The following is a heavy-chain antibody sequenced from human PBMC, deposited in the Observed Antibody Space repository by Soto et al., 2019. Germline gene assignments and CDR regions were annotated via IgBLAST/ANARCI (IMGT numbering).Heavy chain of an antibody. V-gene: IGHV4-39*01. J-gene: IGHJ4*02. CDR2: IYYSGST. D-gene: IGHD6-19*01. CDR3: ARRPLSGWDEFFDY. Sequence: TLSLTCTVSGGSISSSSYYWGWIRQPPGKGLEWIGSIYYSGSTYYNPSLKSRVTISVDTSKNQFSLKLSSVTAADTAVYYCARRPLSGWDEFFDYWGQGTLVTVSS. CDR1: GGSISSSSYY.